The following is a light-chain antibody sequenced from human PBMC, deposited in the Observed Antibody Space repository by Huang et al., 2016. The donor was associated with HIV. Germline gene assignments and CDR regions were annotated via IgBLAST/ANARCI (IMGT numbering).Light chain of an antibody. CDR2: AAS. V-gene: IGKV3-15*01. J-gene: IGKJ2*01. CDR3: QQYYNWPPRYT. Sequence: EIVMTRSPATLSVSPGERATLSCRASQSVDSNLAWYQLKPDEAPRLVIYAASTRATGIPPRFSGSGSGTEFTLTITSLQSEDFAVYCCQQYYNWPPRYTFGQGTKLEIK. CDR1: QSVDSN.